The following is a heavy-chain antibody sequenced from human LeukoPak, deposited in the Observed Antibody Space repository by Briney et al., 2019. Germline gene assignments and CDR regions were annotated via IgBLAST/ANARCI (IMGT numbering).Heavy chain of an antibody. CDR2: ISYDGSNK. J-gene: IGHJ4*02. V-gene: IGHV3-30*04. CDR3: AREIED. Sequence: GGSLRLSCAASGFTFSSYPMHWVRQAPGKGLEWVAVISYDGSNKYYADSVKGRFTISRDNSKNTLYLQMNSLRAEDTAVYYCAREIEDWGQGTLVTVSS. D-gene: IGHD2-21*01. CDR1: GFTFSSYP.